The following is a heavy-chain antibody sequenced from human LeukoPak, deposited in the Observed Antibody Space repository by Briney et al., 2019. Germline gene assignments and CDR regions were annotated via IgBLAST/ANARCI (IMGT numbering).Heavy chain of an antibody. Sequence: QIGGSLRLSCAASGFTFSSYEMNWVRQAPGKGLEWVSYISSSGSTIYYADSVKGRFTISRDNAKNSLYLQMNSLRAEDTAVYYCARTRYYDSSGYYFDDAFDIWGQGTMVTVSS. CDR1: GFTFSSYE. D-gene: IGHD3-22*01. CDR3: ARTRYYDSSGYYFDDAFDI. J-gene: IGHJ3*02. V-gene: IGHV3-48*03. CDR2: ISSSGSTI.